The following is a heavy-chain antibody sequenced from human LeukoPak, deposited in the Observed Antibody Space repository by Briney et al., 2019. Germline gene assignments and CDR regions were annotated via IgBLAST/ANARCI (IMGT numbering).Heavy chain of an antibody. CDR2: INHSGST. D-gene: IGHD3-10*01. CDR3: ARGLYYGSPGAWFDP. J-gene: IGHJ5*02. V-gene: IGHV4-34*01. Sequence: SETLSLTCAVYGWSFSGYYWSWSRQPPGKGLEWIGEINHSGSTNYNPSLKSRVTISVDTSKNQFSLKLSSVTAADTAVYYCARGLYYGSPGAWFDPWAREPGSPSPQ. CDR1: GWSFSGYY.